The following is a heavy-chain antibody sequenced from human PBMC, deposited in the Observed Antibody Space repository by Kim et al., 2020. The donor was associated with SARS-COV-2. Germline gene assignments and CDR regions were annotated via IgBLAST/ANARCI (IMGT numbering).Heavy chain of an antibody. CDR2: VSYDGNTK. CDR3: ARRLKQWELVF. Sequence: GGSLRLSCAASGFTFSSYAMHWVRQAPGKGLDWVAVVSYDGNTKYYADSVKGRFTISRDNSKNTVFLQMSSLRAEDTAVYYCARRLKQWELVFWGQGTLVTVSS. CDR1: GFTFSSYA. V-gene: IGHV3-30-3*01. J-gene: IGHJ4*02. D-gene: IGHD1-26*01.